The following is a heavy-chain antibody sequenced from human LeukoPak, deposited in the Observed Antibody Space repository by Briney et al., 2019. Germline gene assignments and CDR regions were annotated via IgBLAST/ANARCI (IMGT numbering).Heavy chain of an antibody. D-gene: IGHD2-2*01. CDR2: INPNSGGT. CDR1: GYTFTGYY. CDR3: ARGVLTAAGYYYYYYMDV. V-gene: IGHV1-2*02. Sequence: ASVKVSCKASGYTFTGYYMHWVRQAPGQRLEWMGWINPNSGGTNYAQKFQGRVTMTRDTSISTAYMELSRLRSDDTAVYYCARGVLTAAGYYYYYYMDVWGKGTTVTVSS. J-gene: IGHJ6*03.